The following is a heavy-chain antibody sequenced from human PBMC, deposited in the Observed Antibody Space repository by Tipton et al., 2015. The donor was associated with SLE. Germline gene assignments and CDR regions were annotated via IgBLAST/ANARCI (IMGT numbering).Heavy chain of an antibody. D-gene: IGHD4-17*01. CDR2: IYYSGST. Sequence: TLSLTCTVSGGSISSSSYYWGWIRQPPGKGLEWIGYIYYSGSTNYNPSLKSRVTISVDTSKNQFSLKLSSVTAADTAVYYCARAYGDNPFDYWGQGTLVTVSS. J-gene: IGHJ4*02. CDR1: GGSISSSSYY. V-gene: IGHV4-61*05. CDR3: ARAYGDNPFDY.